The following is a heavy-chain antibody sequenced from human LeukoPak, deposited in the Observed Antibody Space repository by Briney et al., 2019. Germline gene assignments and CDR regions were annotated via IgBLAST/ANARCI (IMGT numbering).Heavy chain of an antibody. Sequence: PGGSLRLSCAASGFTFSSYGMHWVRQAPGKGLEWVAVIWYDGSNKYYADSVKGRFTISRDNSKNTLYLQMNSLRAEDTAVYYCAKGSGSYSFRWYFDLWGRGTLVTVSS. V-gene: IGHV3-33*06. CDR2: IWYDGSNK. CDR3: AKGSGSYSFRWYFDL. D-gene: IGHD1-26*01. CDR1: GFTFSSYG. J-gene: IGHJ2*01.